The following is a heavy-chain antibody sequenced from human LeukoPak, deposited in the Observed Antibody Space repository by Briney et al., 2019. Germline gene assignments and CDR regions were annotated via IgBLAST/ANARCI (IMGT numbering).Heavy chain of an antibody. D-gene: IGHD6-13*01. CDR2: IKQDGSEK. V-gene: IGHV3-7*01. CDR1: GFTFSSYW. J-gene: IGHJ4*02. Sequence: PGGSLRLSCAASGFTFSSYWMSWVRQAPGKGLEWVANIKQDGSEKYYVDSVKGRFTISRDNAKNSRYLQMNSLRAEDTAVYYCARARYSSSWYLRRYYFDYWGQGTLVTVSS. CDR3: ARARYSSSWYLRRYYFDY.